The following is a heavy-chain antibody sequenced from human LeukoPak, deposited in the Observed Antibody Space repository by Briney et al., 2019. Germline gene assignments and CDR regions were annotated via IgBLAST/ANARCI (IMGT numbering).Heavy chain of an antibody. V-gene: IGHV3-23*01. D-gene: IGHD4-17*01. J-gene: IGHJ3*01. CDR3: ARDPNGDYIGAFEF. CDR1: GFIFSSYA. CDR2: ITSAGAP. Sequence: GGSLRLSCAASGFIFSSYAMSWVRQAPGQGLEWVSAITSAGAPRYADSVKGRFTISRDNSKNTLYLQMNSLRAEDTAQYFCARDPNGDYIGAFEFWGQGTGVTVSS.